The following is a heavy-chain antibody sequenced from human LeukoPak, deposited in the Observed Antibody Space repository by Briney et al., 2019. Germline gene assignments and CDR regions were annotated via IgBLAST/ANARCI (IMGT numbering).Heavy chain of an antibody. Sequence: PGGSLRLSCAASGFTFTTHGMNWVRQAPGKGLEWVSYISSSSSTIYYADSVKGRFTISRDNAKNSLYLQMNSLRAEDTAVYYCAKDGVTTVPFWLSIIPGHYYYYYYYMDVWGKGTTVTISS. D-gene: IGHD3-9*01. CDR2: ISSSSSTI. V-gene: IGHV3-48*01. CDR1: GFTFTTHG. CDR3: AKDGVTTVPFWLSIIPGHYYYYYYYMDV. J-gene: IGHJ6*03.